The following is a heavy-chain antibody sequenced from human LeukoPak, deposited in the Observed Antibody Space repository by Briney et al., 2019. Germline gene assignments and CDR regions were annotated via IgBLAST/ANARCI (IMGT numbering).Heavy chain of an antibody. CDR3: ARDSTEYGSGSPGDY. J-gene: IGHJ4*02. V-gene: IGHV3-30-3*01. D-gene: IGHD3-10*01. CDR1: GFTFSSYA. Sequence: GGSLRLSCAASGFTFSSYAMNWVRQAPGKGLEWVAVISYDGSNKYYADSVKGRFTISRDNSKNTLYLQMNSLRAEDTAVYFCARDSTEYGSGSPGDYWGQGTLVTVSS. CDR2: ISYDGSNK.